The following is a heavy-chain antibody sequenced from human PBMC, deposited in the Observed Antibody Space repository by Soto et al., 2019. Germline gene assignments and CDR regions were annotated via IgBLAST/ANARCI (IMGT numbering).Heavy chain of an antibody. Sequence: QVQLQQWGAGLLKPSETLSLTCAVYGGSFSGYYWSWIRQPPGKGLEWSGEINHSGSTNYNPSLKSRVTISVDTSKNQFSLKLSSVTAADTAVYYCARDSGGQAAHTGVYFDYWGQGTLVTVSS. CDR2: INHSGST. CDR3: ARDSGGQAAHTGVYFDY. V-gene: IGHV4-34*01. J-gene: IGHJ4*02. CDR1: GGSFSGYY. D-gene: IGHD6-6*01.